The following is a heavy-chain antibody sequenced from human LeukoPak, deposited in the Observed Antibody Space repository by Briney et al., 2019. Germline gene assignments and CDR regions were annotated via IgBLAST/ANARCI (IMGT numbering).Heavy chain of an antibody. Sequence: GESLKISCKGSGYSFSSQWIGWVRQMPGKGLEWMGLIYPDDSDTKYSPSFQGQVTISADKSISTAYLQWSSLKASDTAMYYCARRQYYDRPKYPPKPYYFDYWGQGTLVTVSS. D-gene: IGHD3-22*01. CDR2: IYPDDSDT. CDR3: ARRQYYDRPKYPPKPYYFDY. CDR1: GYSFSSQW. V-gene: IGHV5-51*01. J-gene: IGHJ4*02.